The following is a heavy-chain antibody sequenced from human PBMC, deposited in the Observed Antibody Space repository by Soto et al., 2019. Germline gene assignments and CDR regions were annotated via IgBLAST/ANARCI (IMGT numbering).Heavy chain of an antibody. Sequence: LSLTCAVYGGSFSGYYWSWIRQPPGKGLEWIGEINHSGSTNYNPSLKSRVTISVDTSKNQFSLKLSSVTAADTAVYYCARGPREEVTATIYYYYGMDVWGQGTTVTVSS. J-gene: IGHJ6*02. D-gene: IGHD2-21*02. CDR2: INHSGST. CDR3: ARGPREEVTATIYYYYGMDV. V-gene: IGHV4-34*01. CDR1: GGSFSGYY.